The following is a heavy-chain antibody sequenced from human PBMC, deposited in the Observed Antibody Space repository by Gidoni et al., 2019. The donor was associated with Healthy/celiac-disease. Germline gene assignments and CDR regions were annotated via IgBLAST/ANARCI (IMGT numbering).Heavy chain of an antibody. V-gene: IGHV3-11*05. CDR2: ISSSSSYT. J-gene: IGHJ4*02. D-gene: IGHD3-10*01. CDR3: AREGTTLWFGESNRGYPDY. CDR1: GFTFIDSA. Sequence: QVQLVESGGGLVKPGGSLTLSCASSGFTFIDSAIGWIRQAPGKGLEWVSYISSSSSYTNYADSVKGRFTISRDNAKNSLYLQMNSLRAEDTAVYYCAREGTTLWFGESNRGYPDYWGQGTLVTVSS.